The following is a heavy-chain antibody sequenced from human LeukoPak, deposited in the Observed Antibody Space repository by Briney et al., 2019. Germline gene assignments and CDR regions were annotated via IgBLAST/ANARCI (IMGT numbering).Heavy chain of an antibody. CDR2: IYYSGST. Sequence: SETLSLTCTVSGGSISSYYWSWIRQPPGKGLEWIGSIYYSGSTYYNPSLKSRVTISVDASKNQFSLKLSSVTAADTAVYYCARHNEYQQDAFDIWGQGTMVTVSS. J-gene: IGHJ3*02. D-gene: IGHD2-2*01. CDR1: GGSISSYY. CDR3: ARHNEYQQDAFDI. V-gene: IGHV4-59*05.